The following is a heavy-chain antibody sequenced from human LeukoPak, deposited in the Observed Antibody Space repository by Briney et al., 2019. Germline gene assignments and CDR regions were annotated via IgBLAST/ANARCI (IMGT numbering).Heavy chain of an antibody. CDR1: GDSVSSNSAA. Sequence: SQTLSLTCAISGDSVSSNSAAWNWIRQSPSRGLEWLGRTYYRSKWYNDYAASVKSRITINPDTSKNQFSLQLNSVTPEDTAVYYCARDSQGDTMLLAWFDPWGQGTLVTVSS. CDR3: ARDSQGDTMLLAWFDP. CDR2: TYYRSKWYN. D-gene: IGHD3-16*01. V-gene: IGHV6-1*01. J-gene: IGHJ5*02.